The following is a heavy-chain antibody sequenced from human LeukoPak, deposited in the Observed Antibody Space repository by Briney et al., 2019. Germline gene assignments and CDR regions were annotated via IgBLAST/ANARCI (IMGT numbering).Heavy chain of an antibody. CDR3: ARDFYSPTKSGDY. D-gene: IGHD3-10*01. CDR2: ISSSSSYI. J-gene: IGHJ4*02. CDR1: GFTFSSYS. V-gene: IGHV3-21*01. Sequence: PGGSLRLSCAASGFTFSSYSMNWVRQAPGKGLEWVSSISSSSSYIYYADSVKGRFTISRDNAKNSLYLQMNSLRAEDAAVYYCARDFYSPTKSGDYWGQGTLVTVSS.